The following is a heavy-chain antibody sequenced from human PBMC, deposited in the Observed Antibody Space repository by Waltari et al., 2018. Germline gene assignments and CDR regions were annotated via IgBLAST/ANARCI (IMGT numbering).Heavy chain of an antibody. CDR3: ARDRDYYGSGNSGAFDI. D-gene: IGHD3-10*01. J-gene: IGHJ3*02. V-gene: IGHV4-4*07. Sequence: QVQLQESGPGLVKPSETLSLTCTVSGGSISSYYWSWIRQPAGKGLEWIGRIYTSGSTNDNPSLKSRVTMSVDTSKNQFSLKLSSVTAADTAVYYCARDRDYYGSGNSGAFDIWGQGTMVTVSS. CDR1: GGSISSYY. CDR2: IYTSGST.